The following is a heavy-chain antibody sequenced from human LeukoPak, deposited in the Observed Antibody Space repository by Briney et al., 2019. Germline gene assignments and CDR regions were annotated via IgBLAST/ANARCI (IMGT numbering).Heavy chain of an antibody. V-gene: IGHV4-59*01. CDR1: GGSISSYC. D-gene: IGHD2-15*01. J-gene: IGHJ4*02. CDR2: IYYSGST. CDR3: ARDSCSGGSCYSNY. Sequence: SETLSLTCTVSGGSISSYCWSWIRQPPGKGLEWIGYIYYSGSTNYNPSLKSRVTISVDTSKNQFSLKLSSVTAADTAVYYCARDSCSGGSCYSNYWGQGTLVTVSS.